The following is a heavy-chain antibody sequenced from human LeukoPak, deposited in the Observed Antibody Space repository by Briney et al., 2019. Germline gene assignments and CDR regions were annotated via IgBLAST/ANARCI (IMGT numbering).Heavy chain of an antibody. CDR2: ISSSSSTI. CDR1: GFTFSSYS. D-gene: IGHD3-3*01. CDR3: ARETYYVFWSVYYPVGGLGYYYYMDV. J-gene: IGHJ6*03. Sequence: GGSLRLSCAASGFTFSSYSMNWVRQAPGKGLEWVSYISSSSSTIYYADSVKGRFTISRDNAKNSLYLQMNSLRAEDTAVYYCARETYYVFWSVYYPVGGLGYYYYMDVWGKGTTVTVSS. V-gene: IGHV3-48*01.